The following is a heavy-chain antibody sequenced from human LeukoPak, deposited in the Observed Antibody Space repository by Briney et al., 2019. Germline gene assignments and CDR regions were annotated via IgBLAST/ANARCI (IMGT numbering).Heavy chain of an antibody. V-gene: IGHV3-21*01. Sequence: VNPGGSLRLSCAASGFTFCSYTMNWVRQAPGKGLEWVSSISSSSSKIYYAVSVKGRFTLSSDNAVSSLDLQMNSLGAEDTAVYYCARGREGIAARWWVEEPRWYFFDPWGQGTLVTVSS. D-gene: IGHD6-6*01. CDR2: ISSSSSKI. CDR1: GFTFCSYT. J-gene: IGHJ5*02. CDR3: ARGREGIAARWWVEEPRWYFFDP.